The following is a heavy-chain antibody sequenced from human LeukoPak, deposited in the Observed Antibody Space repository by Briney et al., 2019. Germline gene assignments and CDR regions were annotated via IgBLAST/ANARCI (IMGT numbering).Heavy chain of an antibody. V-gene: IGHV3-53*01. CDR3: AKVNENYYVDY. J-gene: IGHJ4*02. Sequence: GGSLRLSCVVSGLIVSSNHMSWVRQAPGKGLEWVSVIYSGGSTYYADSVKGRFTISRDNSKNTVHLQMNSLRAEDTAIYYCAKVNENYYVDYWGQGTLVTVSS. CDR1: GLIVSSNH. CDR2: IYSGGST.